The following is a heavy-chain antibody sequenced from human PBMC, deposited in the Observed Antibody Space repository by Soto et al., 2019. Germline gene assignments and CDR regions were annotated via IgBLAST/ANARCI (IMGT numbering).Heavy chain of an antibody. CDR2: ITHSGST. Sequence: SETLSLTCTVSGGSISSYYWTWIRQPPGKGLEWIGKITHSGSTSYNPSLKSRVTISTDTSKNQFSLRLSSVTAADTAVYFCARGIAVAGTYFDYWGLGSLVTVSS. CDR3: ARGIAVAGTYFDY. V-gene: IGHV4-34*01. CDR1: GGSISSYY. D-gene: IGHD6-19*01. J-gene: IGHJ4*02.